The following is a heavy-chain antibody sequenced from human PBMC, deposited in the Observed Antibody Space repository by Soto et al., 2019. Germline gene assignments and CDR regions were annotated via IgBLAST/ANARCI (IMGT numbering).Heavy chain of an antibody. CDR2: IYYSGST. J-gene: IGHJ4*02. CDR1: GGSISSYY. CDR3: ARTETYYDYIWGSYSQYYFDY. D-gene: IGHD3-16*01. V-gene: IGHV4-59*01. Sequence: SETLSLSCTVSGGSISSYYWSWIRQPPGKGLEWIGYIYYSGSTNYNPPLKSRVTISVDTSKNQFSLKLSSVTAADTAVYYCARTETYYDYIWGSYSQYYFDYWGQGTLVTVSS.